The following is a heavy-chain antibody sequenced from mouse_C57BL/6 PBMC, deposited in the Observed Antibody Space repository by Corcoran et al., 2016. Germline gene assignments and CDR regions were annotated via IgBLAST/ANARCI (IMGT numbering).Heavy chain of an antibody. Sequence: QVQLQQSGPELVKPGASVKISCKASGYSFTSYYIHWVKQRPGQGLEWIGWIYPGSGNTKYNEKFKGKATLTADTSSSTAYMQLSSLTSEDSAVYYCARDNSIDRFAYWGQGTLVTVSA. V-gene: IGHV1-66*01. CDR3: ARDNSIDRFAY. J-gene: IGHJ3*01. CDR2: IYPGSGNT. CDR1: GYSFTSYY.